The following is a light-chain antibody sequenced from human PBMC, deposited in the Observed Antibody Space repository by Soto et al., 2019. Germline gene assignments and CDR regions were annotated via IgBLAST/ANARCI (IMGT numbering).Light chain of an antibody. CDR1: QSISSY. CDR2: AAS. J-gene: IGKJ2*01. CDR3: QQSYSTPHT. V-gene: IGKV1-39*01. Sequence: DIQMTQSPSSLSASVGDRVTITCRASQSISSYFNWYQQKPAKDPKLLIYAASSLQSGVPSRFSGSGSGTDFTLTIRSLQPEDFATYYCQQSYSTPHTFGQGTKLEIK.